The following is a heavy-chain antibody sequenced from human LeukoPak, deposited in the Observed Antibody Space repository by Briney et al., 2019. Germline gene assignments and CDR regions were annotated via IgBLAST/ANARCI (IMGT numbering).Heavy chain of an antibody. V-gene: IGHV5-51*01. D-gene: IGHD4-23*01. Sequence: GEALKISFKGSGYRFTSYWIGWVRQIPGKGLEWIGIIYPGDSDTRYSPSFQGQVPLSADKSIRPAFLAWSSLKASDTGMYYCARQYGGNSGDYWGQGTLVTVSS. CDR1: GYRFTSYW. J-gene: IGHJ4*02. CDR2: IYPGDSDT. CDR3: ARQYGGNSGDY.